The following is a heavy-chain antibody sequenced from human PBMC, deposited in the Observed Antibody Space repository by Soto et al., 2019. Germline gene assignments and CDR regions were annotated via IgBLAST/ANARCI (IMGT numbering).Heavy chain of an antibody. CDR1: GLTLSSYA. V-gene: IGHV3-23*01. CDR3: AKYHSGSGSHYYYYYYGMDV. Sequence: GGSLRLSCAASGLTLSSYAMSWVRQAPGKGPEWVSAISGSGDSTYYADSVKGRFTISRDNSTNTLYLQMNSLRAEDTAVYYCAKYHSGSGSHYYYYYYGMDVWGQGTTVTVSS. CDR2: ISGSGDST. J-gene: IGHJ6*02. D-gene: IGHD3-10*01.